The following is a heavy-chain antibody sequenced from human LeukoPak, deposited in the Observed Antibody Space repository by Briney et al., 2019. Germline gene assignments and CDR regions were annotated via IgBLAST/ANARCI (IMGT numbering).Heavy chain of an antibody. J-gene: IGHJ6*03. D-gene: IGHD3-10*01. V-gene: IGHV3-7*01. CDR3: ARVGITMVRGVIHYYYYYYMDV. CDR2: IKQDGSEK. CDR1: GFTFSSYW. Sequence: PGGSLRLSCAASGFTFSSYWMSWVRQAPGKGLEWVANIKQDGSEKSYVDSVKGRFTISRDNAKNSLYLQMDSLRAEDTAVYYCARVGITMVRGVIHYYYYYYMDVWGKGTTVTISS.